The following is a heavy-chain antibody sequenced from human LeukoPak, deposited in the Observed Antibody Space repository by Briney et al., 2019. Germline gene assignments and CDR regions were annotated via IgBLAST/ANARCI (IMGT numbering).Heavy chain of an antibody. CDR2: MSYDGFNK. Sequence: PGGSLRLSCAASGFTFSSYAMHWVRQSLGKGLEWVAVMSYDGFNKYYADSVKGRFTISRDNSKNTLYLQMNSLRAEDTAVYYLSKTKGYSYGYYFDYWGQGTLVTVSS. J-gene: IGHJ4*02. CDR3: SKTKGYSYGYYFDY. D-gene: IGHD5-18*01. CDR1: GFTFSSYA. V-gene: IGHV3-30*18.